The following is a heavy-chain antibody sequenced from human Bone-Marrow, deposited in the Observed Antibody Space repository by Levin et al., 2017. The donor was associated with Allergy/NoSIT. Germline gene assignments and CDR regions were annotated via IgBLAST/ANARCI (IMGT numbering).Heavy chain of an antibody. CDR2: IYYSGST. J-gene: IGHJ4*02. CDR3: ATGSWSYKIYFAY. V-gene: IGHV4-30-4*01. D-gene: IGHD3-10*01. CDR1: GGSISSGNYY. Sequence: PSETLSLTCTVSGGSISSGNYYWSWIRQTPGKGLEWIGYIYYSGSTYYNPSLKSRLTISVDTSKNQFSLNLTSVTTADTAVYYCATGSWSYKIYFAYWGQGTLVTVSS.